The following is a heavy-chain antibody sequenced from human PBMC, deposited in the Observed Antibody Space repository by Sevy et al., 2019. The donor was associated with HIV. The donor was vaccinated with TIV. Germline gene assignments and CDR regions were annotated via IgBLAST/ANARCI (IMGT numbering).Heavy chain of an antibody. Sequence: GGSLRLSCAASGFTFSTYNMNWVRQAPGKGLEWVSSITSRSNYIYYADSVKGRFTISRDNAKNSLYMQMNSLCAGVSAVYDCARETNGYCSRISCHYVDYWGQGTLVTVSS. J-gene: IGHJ4*02. CDR1: GFTFSTYN. V-gene: IGHV3-21*01. D-gene: IGHD2-2*01. CDR3: ARETNGYCSRISCHYVDY. CDR2: ITSRSNYI.